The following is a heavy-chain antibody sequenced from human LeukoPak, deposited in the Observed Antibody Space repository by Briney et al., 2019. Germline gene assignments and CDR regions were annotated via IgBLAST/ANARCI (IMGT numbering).Heavy chain of an antibody. V-gene: IGHV1-18*01. CDR1: GYTFTSYG. Sequence: ASVKVSCKASGYTFTSYGISWVRQAPGQGLEWMGWISAYNGNTNYAQKLQGRVTMTTDTSTSTAYMELRSLRSDDTAVYYCARDTPYHDFWSGRPFDYWGQGTLVTVSS. J-gene: IGHJ4*02. CDR2: ISAYNGNT. D-gene: IGHD3-3*01. CDR3: ARDTPYHDFWSGRPFDY.